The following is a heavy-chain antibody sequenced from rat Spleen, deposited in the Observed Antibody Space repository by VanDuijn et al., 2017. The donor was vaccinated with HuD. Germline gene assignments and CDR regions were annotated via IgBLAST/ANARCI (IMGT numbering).Heavy chain of an antibody. J-gene: IGHJ2*01. CDR2: ISPTGGST. Sequence: EVQLVESDGGLVQPGRSLKLSCAASGFTFSDYYMAWVRQAPTKGLEWVASISPTGGSTSYGDSVKGRFTISRDNAKSTLYLQMNSLRSEDTATYYCARHRGMMVVITPFDYWGQGVMVTVSS. V-gene: IGHV5-22*01. D-gene: IGHD1-12*02. CDR1: GFTFSDYY. CDR3: ARHRGMMVVITPFDY.